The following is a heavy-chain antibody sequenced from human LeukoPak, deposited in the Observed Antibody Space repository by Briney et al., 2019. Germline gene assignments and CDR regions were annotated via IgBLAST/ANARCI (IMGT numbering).Heavy chain of an antibody. V-gene: IGHV3-21*01. D-gene: IGHD3-10*01. CDR2: ISNSSRYI. CDR3: ARDPMDVLLWFADPSPDYYYYYMDV. J-gene: IGHJ6*03. Sequence: GGSLRLSXAASGFTFSSYSMNGVRQAPGKGLEGVSSISNSSRYIYYADSVKGRFTISRDNAKISLYLQMNSLRAEDTAVYYCARDPMDVLLWFADPSPDYYYYYMDVWGKGTTVTVSS. CDR1: GFTFSSYS.